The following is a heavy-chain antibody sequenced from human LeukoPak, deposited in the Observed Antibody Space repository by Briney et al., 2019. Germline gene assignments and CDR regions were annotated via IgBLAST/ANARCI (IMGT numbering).Heavy chain of an antibody. J-gene: IGHJ4*02. V-gene: IGHV3-21*01. D-gene: IGHD3-3*01. CDR2: ISSSSSYI. CDR3: ARGSYYDFWSGYYLFDY. Sequence: GGSLRLSCAASGFTFSSYSMNWVRQAPGKGLEWVSSISSSSSYIYYADSVKGRFTISRDNAKNSLYLQMNSLRADDTAVYYCARGSYYDFWSGYYLFDYWGQGTLVTVSS. CDR1: GFTFSSYS.